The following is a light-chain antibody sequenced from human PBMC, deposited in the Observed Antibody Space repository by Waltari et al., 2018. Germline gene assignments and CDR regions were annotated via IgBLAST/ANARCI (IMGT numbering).Light chain of an antibody. J-gene: IGLJ3*02. V-gene: IGLV2-14*01. CDR3: TSYTASSTLV. Sequence: QSALIQPASVSGSPGQSIPISCTGTSSDVGGYNFVSWYQHHPRKAPKLRIYEVRDRPSGVSSRFFGSKTGNRASLTISGLLPEDEADYFCTSYTASSTLVFGGGTKVTVL. CDR2: EVR. CDR1: SSDVGGYNF.